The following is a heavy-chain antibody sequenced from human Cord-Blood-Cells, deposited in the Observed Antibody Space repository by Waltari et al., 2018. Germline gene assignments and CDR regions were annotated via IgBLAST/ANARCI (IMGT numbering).Heavy chain of an antibody. D-gene: IGHD1-26*01. CDR2: IIPSFGTA. CDR1: GGTFSSYA. V-gene: IGHV1-69*01. Sequence: QVQLVQSGAEVKKPGSSVKVSCKASGGTFSSYAISWVRQAPGQGLEWMGGIIPSFGTANYAQKFQGRVTITADESTSTAYMELSSLRSEDTAVYYCARLHRPLEGATGYFDYWGQGTLVTVSS. J-gene: IGHJ4*02. CDR3: ARLHRPLEGATGYFDY.